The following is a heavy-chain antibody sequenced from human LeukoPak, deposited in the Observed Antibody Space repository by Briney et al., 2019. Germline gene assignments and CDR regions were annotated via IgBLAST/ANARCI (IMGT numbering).Heavy chain of an antibody. D-gene: IGHD2-2*01. Sequence: GGSLRLSCTASGFTFGDYAMSWFRQAPRKGLEWVGFIRSKAYGGTTEYAASVKGRFTISRDDSKSIAYLQMNSLKTEDTAVYYCTRVYRRYCSSTSCRPAYFDYWGQGTLVTVSS. V-gene: IGHV3-49*03. CDR1: GFTFGDYA. J-gene: IGHJ4*02. CDR2: IRSKAYGGTT. CDR3: TRVYRRYCSSTSCRPAYFDY.